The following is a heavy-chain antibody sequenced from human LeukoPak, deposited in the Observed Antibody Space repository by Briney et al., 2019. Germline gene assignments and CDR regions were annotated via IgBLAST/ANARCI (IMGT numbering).Heavy chain of an antibody. D-gene: IGHD2-2*01. CDR2: FDPEDGKT. CDR3: ATVSSIVVVPAAIRTFDY. CDR1: GYTLTESS. J-gene: IGHJ4*02. Sequence: ASVKVSCKVSGYTLTESSMHWVRQAPGRGLEWMGGFDPEDGKTIYAQKFQGRVTMTEDTSTDTAYMELSSLRSEDTAVYYCATVSSIVVVPAAIRTFDYWGQGTLVTVSS. V-gene: IGHV1-24*01.